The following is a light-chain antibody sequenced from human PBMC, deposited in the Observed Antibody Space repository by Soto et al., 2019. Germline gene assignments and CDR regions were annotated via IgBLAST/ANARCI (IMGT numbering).Light chain of an antibody. CDR1: SSDVGANNY. CDR3: SSYAGTNRG. CDR2: EVT. V-gene: IGLV2-8*01. Sequence: QSALTQPPSASGSPGQSVTISCTGTSSDVGANNYVSWYQQHPGKAPKLMIYEVTKRPSGVPDRFSGSKSGNTASLTVSGRQAEDDADYYCSSYAGTNRGFGTGTKLTVL. J-gene: IGLJ1*01.